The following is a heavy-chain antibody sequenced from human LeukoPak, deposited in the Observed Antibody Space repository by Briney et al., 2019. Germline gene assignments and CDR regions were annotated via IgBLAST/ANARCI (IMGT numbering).Heavy chain of an antibody. Sequence: GGSLGLSCAASGFTFSSYSMNWVRQAPGKGLEWMAVVSYDGNKKYYADSVKGRFTISRDNFKNMLYLQMNSLRAEDTAVYYCARGRVSRPMTPPDYWGQGTLVTVSS. V-gene: IGHV3-30*03. CDR2: VSYDGNKK. D-gene: IGHD3-22*01. CDR3: ARGRVSRPMTPPDY. CDR1: GFTFSSYS. J-gene: IGHJ4*02.